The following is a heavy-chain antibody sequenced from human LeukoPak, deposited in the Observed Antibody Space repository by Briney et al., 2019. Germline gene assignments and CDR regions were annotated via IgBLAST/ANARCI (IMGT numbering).Heavy chain of an antibody. CDR2: IYPGDSDT. CDR1: GYSFTSYW. Sequence: GESLKISCKGSGYSFTSYWIGWVRQMPGKGLEWMGIIYPGDSDTRYSPSFQGQVTISADKSISTAYLQWSSLKASDTAMYYCARRLRMQWLVQGGWFDPWGQGTLVTVSS. V-gene: IGHV5-51*01. J-gene: IGHJ5*02. CDR3: ARRLRMQWLVQGGWFDP. D-gene: IGHD6-19*01.